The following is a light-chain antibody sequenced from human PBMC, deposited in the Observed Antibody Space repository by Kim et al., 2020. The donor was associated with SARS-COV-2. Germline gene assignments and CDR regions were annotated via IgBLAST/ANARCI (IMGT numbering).Light chain of an antibody. Sequence: GQRVTISCSGSSSSIGSSPVNWYQQVPGTAPKLLIYKTDQRPSGVPDRFSGSKSGTSASLAINWLQSEDEADYYCAAWDDSLNVWVFGGGTQLTVL. J-gene: IGLJ3*02. V-gene: IGLV1-44*01. CDR1: SSSIGSSP. CDR3: AAWDDSLNVWV. CDR2: KTD.